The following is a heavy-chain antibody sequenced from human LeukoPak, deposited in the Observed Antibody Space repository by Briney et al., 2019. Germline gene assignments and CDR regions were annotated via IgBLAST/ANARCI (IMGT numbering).Heavy chain of an antibody. D-gene: IGHD2-21*01. V-gene: IGHV3-13*01. J-gene: IGHJ4*02. Sequence: GGSLRLSCAASGFTFSSYDMLWVRQATGKGLEWVSTIGTAGDTYYPGSVKGRFTISRENAKNSLYLQMNSLRAGDTAVYYCARGCAGVQDHWGQGTLVTVSS. CDR2: IGTAGDT. CDR1: GFTFSSYD. CDR3: ARGCAGVQDH.